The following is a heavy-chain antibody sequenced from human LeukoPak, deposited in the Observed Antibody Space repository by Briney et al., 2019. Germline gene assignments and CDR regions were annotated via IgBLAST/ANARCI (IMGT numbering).Heavy chain of an antibody. J-gene: IGHJ4*02. D-gene: IGHD6-19*01. CDR2: IKKDGSEK. CDR1: GFTFSSYW. CDR3: VGGSGWLPDY. Sequence: GGSLRLSCAASGFTFSSYWMNWVRQAPGKGLEWVANIKKDGSEKYYVDSAKGRFTISRDNAKNSLYLQMNSLRAEDTAVYYYVGGSGWLPDYWGQGTLVTVSS. V-gene: IGHV3-7*04.